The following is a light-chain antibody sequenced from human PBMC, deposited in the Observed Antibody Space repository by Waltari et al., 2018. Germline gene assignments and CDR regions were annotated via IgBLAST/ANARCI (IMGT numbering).Light chain of an antibody. CDR3: SSRNGRASQVG. CDR1: SLRTSY. J-gene: IGLJ2*01. V-gene: IGLV3-19*01. Sequence: SSGLTQDLAVSVALGQTIRSTCRGASLRTSYATWYQVKTGQAPVLVMFGKEKRPSGVPYRSSGERSETTSSLIITGAQEEDEADYYCSSRNGRASQVGFGGGTKVTVL. CDR2: GKE.